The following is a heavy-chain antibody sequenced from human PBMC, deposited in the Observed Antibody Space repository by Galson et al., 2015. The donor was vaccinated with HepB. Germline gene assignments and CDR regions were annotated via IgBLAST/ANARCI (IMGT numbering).Heavy chain of an antibody. J-gene: IGHJ5*02. CDR2: IYSGGDT. D-gene: IGHD1-26*01. Sequence: SLRLSCAASGVTVSNNYMTWVRQAPGKGLEWVSLIYSGGDTRYAGSVKGRFIISRDHSKNPVYLQMNSLRVEDTAVYYCARDREGPWGQGTLVTVSS. CDR3: ARDREGP. CDR1: GVTVSNNY. V-gene: IGHV3-66*01.